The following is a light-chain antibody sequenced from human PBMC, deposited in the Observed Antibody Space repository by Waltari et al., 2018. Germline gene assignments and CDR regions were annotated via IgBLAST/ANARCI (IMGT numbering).Light chain of an antibody. CDR3: CSYTSSSTWV. CDR2: DVS. J-gene: IGLJ3*02. CDR1: SGDVGAYND. Sequence: QSALTQPASVSGSPGQSITISCTGASGDVGAYNDVPWYQQHPGKAPKLMIYDVSVRPSGVSNRFSGSKSGNTASLTISGLQAEDEADYYCCSYTSSSTWVFGGGTKLTVL. V-gene: IGLV2-14*03.